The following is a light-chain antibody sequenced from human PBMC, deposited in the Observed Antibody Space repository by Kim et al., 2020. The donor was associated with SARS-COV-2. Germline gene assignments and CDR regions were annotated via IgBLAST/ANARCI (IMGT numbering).Light chain of an antibody. Sequence: LSPGERATLSRRASHRLSSYLALCQQRPDQAPRLLSYEASNRATGIPARFSGSGSVTDFTLTISGLEPENFAVYYCQQRSNWQITFGQRTRLEIK. J-gene: IGKJ5*01. V-gene: IGKV3-11*01. CDR1: HRLSSY. CDR3: QQRSNWQIT. CDR2: EAS.